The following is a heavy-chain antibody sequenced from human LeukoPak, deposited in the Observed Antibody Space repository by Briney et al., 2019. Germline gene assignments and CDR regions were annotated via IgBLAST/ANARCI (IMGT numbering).Heavy chain of an antibody. CDR2: IYYSRST. Sequence: SETLSLTCTVSGGSISSYYWSWIRQPPGKGLEWIGCIYYSRSTNYNPSLKSRVTISVDTSKNQFSLKVSSVTAADTAVYYCARGENVGRHLDYWGQGTLVTVSS. CDR3: ARGENVGRHLDY. J-gene: IGHJ4*02. CDR1: GGSISSYY. D-gene: IGHD1-1*01. V-gene: IGHV4-59*08.